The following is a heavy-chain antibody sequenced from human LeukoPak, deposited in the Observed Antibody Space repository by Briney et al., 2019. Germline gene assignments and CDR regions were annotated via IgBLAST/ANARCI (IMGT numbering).Heavy chain of an antibody. Sequence: SETLSLTCTVSGGSISSYYWSWIRQPPGEGLEWIGYIYYSGSTNYNPSLKSRVTISVDTSKNQFSLKLSSVTAADTAVYYCARGVGNGWFDPWGQGTLDTVSS. CDR3: ARGVGNGWFDP. D-gene: IGHD2-8*01. CDR1: GGSISSYY. J-gene: IGHJ5*02. CDR2: IYYSGST. V-gene: IGHV4-59*01.